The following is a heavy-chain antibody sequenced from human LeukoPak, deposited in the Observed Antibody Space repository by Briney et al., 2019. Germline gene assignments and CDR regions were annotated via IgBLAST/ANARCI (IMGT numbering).Heavy chain of an antibody. CDR1: GFTLTEYW. D-gene: IGHD1-26*01. CDR2: IKTDGSEK. V-gene: IGHV3-7*05. CDR3: VRDGYTGSYYDY. J-gene: IGHJ4*02. Sequence: GGSLRLSCVVSGFTLTEYWMSWVRQAPGKGLEWLANIKTDGSEKYYVDSVKGRFTISRDNAKTSLYLQMNSLRAEDTAVYYCVRDGYTGSYYDYWGQGTLVTVSS.